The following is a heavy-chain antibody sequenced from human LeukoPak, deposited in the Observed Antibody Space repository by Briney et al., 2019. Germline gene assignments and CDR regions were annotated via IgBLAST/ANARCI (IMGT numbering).Heavy chain of an antibody. V-gene: IGHV3-48*01. D-gene: IGHD7-27*01. J-gene: IGHJ4*02. CDR1: GFTLSSYS. Sequence: GGSLRLSCAASGFTLSSYSMNWVRQAPGKGLEWVSYISSSSTNIYYADSVKGRFTISRDNSKNTLYLQMNSLRAEDTAVYYCAKDGGLWVSAHWGDSWGRGTLVTVSS. CDR2: ISSSSTNI. CDR3: AKDGGLWVSAHWGDS.